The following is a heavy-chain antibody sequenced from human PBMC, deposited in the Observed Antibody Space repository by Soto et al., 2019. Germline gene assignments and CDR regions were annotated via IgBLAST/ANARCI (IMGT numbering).Heavy chain of an antibody. D-gene: IGHD6-13*01. V-gene: IGHV3-33*01. CDR1: GFTFSSYV. Sequence: GGSLRLSCAASGFTFSSYVMHWVRQAPGKGLEWVAVIWYDGSNEYYADSVKGRFTISRDNSKNTLYLQMNSLRAEDTAVYYCARGQYSSRWYPFDYWGQGTLVTVSS. J-gene: IGHJ4*02. CDR2: IWYDGSNE. CDR3: ARGQYSSRWYPFDY.